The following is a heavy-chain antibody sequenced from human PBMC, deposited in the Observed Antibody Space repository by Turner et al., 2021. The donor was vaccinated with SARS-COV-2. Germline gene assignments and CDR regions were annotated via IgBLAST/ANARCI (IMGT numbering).Heavy chain of an antibody. J-gene: IGHJ6*02. CDR1: GFTFDDYA. CDR3: ARPFGTAVVPPS. D-gene: IGHD2-2*01. CDR2: ISWNSGSI. Sequence: EVQLVESGGGWVQPGRSLRLPCAASGFTFDDYAMHWVRQAPGKGLEWVSGISWNSGSIGYADSVKGRFTISRDNAKNSLYLQMNSLRAEDTAVYYCARPFGTAVVPPSWGQGTTVTVSS. V-gene: IGHV3-9*01.